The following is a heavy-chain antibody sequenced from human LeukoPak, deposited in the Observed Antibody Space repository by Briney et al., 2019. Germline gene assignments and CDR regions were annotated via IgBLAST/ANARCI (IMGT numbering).Heavy chain of an antibody. Sequence: PSETLSLTCTVSGGSISGSSYFWGWIRQPPGKGLEWIGSIYYSGSTYYNPSLKSRVTISVDTSKNQFSLKLSSVTAADTAVYYCARGKGRYYYDSSGYSNWFDPWGQGTLVTVSS. CDR1: GGSISGSSYF. D-gene: IGHD3-22*01. CDR2: IYYSGST. V-gene: IGHV4-39*07. CDR3: ARGKGRYYYDSSGYSNWFDP. J-gene: IGHJ5*02.